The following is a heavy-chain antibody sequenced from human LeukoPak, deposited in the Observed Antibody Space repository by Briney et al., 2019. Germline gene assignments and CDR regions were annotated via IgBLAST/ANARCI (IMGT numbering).Heavy chain of an antibody. Sequence: SVKVSCKASGGTFSSYAISWARQAPGQGLEWMGVIIPIFGTANYAQKFQGRVTITADKSTSTAYMELSSLRSEDTAVYYCASGGIAAAGPNYYYYMDVWGKGTTVTVSS. V-gene: IGHV1-69*06. D-gene: IGHD6-13*01. CDR3: ASGGIAAAGPNYYYYMDV. J-gene: IGHJ6*03. CDR2: IIPIFGTA. CDR1: GGTFSSYA.